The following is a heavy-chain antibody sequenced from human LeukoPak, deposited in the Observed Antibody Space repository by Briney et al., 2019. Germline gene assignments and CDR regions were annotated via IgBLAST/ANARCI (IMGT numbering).Heavy chain of an antibody. V-gene: IGHV1-18*01. CDR2: ISANNGDT. J-gene: IGHJ4*02. CDR1: GYTFTTYT. D-gene: IGHD2-2*01. Sequence: ASVTVSFKTSGYTFTTYTITWVRQAPGQGLEWMGWISANNGDTNYAQKLQGRVTMTTDTSTSTAYMELRSLRSDDTAVYYCARGEYQLPHWGQGTLVTVSS. CDR3: ARGEYQLPH.